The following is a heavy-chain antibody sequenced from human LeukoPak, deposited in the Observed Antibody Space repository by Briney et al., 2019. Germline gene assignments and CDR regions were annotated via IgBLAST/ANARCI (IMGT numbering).Heavy chain of an antibody. Sequence: GGSLRLSCAASGFTFSSYSMNWVRQAPGKGLEWVSSISSSSSYIYYADSVKGRFTISRDNTRNSLYLQMNSLRAEDSAVYYCARGTSYDFWSSYPDTPHFDYWGQGTLVTVSS. V-gene: IGHV3-21*01. CDR3: ARGTSYDFWSSYPDTPHFDY. J-gene: IGHJ4*02. CDR1: GFTFSSYS. CDR2: ISSSSSYI. D-gene: IGHD3-3*01.